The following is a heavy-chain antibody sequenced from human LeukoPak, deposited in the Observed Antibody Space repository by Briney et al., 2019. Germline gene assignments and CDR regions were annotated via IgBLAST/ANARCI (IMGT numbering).Heavy chain of an antibody. D-gene: IGHD6-6*01. Sequence: GGSLRLSCAASGFTFDDYAMHWVRQAPGKGLEWVSGISWSGSNIGYADSVKGRFTISRDNAKNSLYLQMNSLRAEDTALYYCARSGQLAHFDYWGQGTLVTVSS. CDR1: GFTFDDYA. J-gene: IGHJ4*02. CDR3: ARSGQLAHFDY. CDR2: ISWSGSNI. V-gene: IGHV3-9*01.